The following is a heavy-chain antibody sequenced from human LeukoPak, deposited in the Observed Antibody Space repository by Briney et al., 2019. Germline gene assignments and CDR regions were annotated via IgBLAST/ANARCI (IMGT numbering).Heavy chain of an antibody. V-gene: IGHV4-34*01. Sequence: SETLSLTCAVYGGSFSGYYWSWIRQPPGKGLEWIGEINHSGSTNYNPSLKSRVTISVDTSKNQFSLKLSSVTAADTAVYYCARVPGWLLLHYYYYMDVWGKGTTVTVSS. CDR1: GGSFSGYY. CDR3: ARVPGWLLLHYYYYMDV. CDR2: INHSGST. J-gene: IGHJ6*03. D-gene: IGHD5-24*01.